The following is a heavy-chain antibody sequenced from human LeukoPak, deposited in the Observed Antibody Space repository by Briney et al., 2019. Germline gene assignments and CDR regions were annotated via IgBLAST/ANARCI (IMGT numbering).Heavy chain of an antibody. J-gene: IGHJ4*02. CDR3: ARGDVVATNPFDY. CDR2: TYYRSKWYN. Sequence: SQTLSLTCAISGDSVSSNSAASNWIRQSPSRGLEWLGRTYYRSKWYNDYAVSVKSRITINPDTSKNQFSLQLNSVTPEDTAVYYCARGDVVATNPFDYWGQGTLVTVSS. D-gene: IGHD5-12*01. CDR1: GDSVSSNSAA. V-gene: IGHV6-1*01.